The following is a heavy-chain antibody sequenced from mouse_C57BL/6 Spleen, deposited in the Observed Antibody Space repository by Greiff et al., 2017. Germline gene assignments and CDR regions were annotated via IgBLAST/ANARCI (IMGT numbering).Heavy chain of an antibody. CDR3: ARHHYDYDWFAY. J-gene: IGHJ3*01. V-gene: IGHV5-6*01. CDR1: GFTFSSYG. Sequence: DVQLVESGGDLVKPGGSLKLSCAASGFTFSSYGMSWVRQTPDKRLEWVATISSGGSYTYYPDSVKGRFTISRDNAKNTLYLQMSSLKSEDTAMYYCARHHYDYDWFAYWGQGTLVTVSA. D-gene: IGHD2-4*01. CDR2: ISSGGSYT.